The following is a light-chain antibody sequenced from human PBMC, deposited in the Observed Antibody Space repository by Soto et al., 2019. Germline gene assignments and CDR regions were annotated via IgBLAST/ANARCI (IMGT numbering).Light chain of an antibody. CDR1: QGISNY. CDR2: AAS. V-gene: IGKV1-27*01. Sequence: DIQMTQSPSSLSASVGDRVTITCRASQGISNYLAWYQQKPGKVPKLLIYAASTLQSGVPSRFSGSGSGKDFTLTISSLQAEDVATYYCQKYNSAPLFTFGPGTKVDIK. CDR3: QKYNSAPLFT. J-gene: IGKJ3*01.